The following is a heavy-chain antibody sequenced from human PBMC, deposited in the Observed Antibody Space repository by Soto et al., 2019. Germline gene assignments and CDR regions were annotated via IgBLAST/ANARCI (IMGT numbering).Heavy chain of an antibody. CDR3: AKXXXDSYYYYAMDV. CDR2: ISYDGRKN. J-gene: IGHJ6*02. CDR1: GFMFSNYA. Sequence: QVQLVESGGGVVQPGRSLRLSCAASGFMFSNYAMHWVRQAPGKGLEWVAVISYDGRKNYYADSVKGRFTISRDTSKNTLYLQMNSLRVEDTXVYYXAKXXXDSYYYYAMDVWGQGTTVTVSS. V-gene: IGHV3-30*18.